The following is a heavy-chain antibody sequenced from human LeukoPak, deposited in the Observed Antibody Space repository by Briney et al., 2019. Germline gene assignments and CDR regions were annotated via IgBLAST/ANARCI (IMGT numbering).Heavy chain of an antibody. V-gene: IGHV4-34*01. CDR2: INHSGST. CDR3: ARSYCSSTSCCDYFDY. Sequence: SETLSLTCAVYGGSFSGYYRSWIRQPPGKGLEWIGEINHSGSTNYNPSLKSRVTISVDTSKNQFSLKLSSVTAADTDVYYCARSYCSSTSCCDYFDYWGQGTLVTVSS. D-gene: IGHD2-2*01. J-gene: IGHJ4*02. CDR1: GGSFSGYY.